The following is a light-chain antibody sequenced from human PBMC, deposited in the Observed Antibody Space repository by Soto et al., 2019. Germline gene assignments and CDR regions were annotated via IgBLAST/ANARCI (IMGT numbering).Light chain of an antibody. CDR2: STN. J-gene: IGLJ2*01. CDR3: MLYMGGGLVV. CDR1: SGSVSTTYY. V-gene: IGLV8-61*01. Sequence: QGVVTQEPSFSVSPGGTVTLTCGLTSGSVSTTYYPSWYQQTPGQAPRTLIYSTNIRSSGVPDRFSGSILGNKAALTITGAQADDESDYHCMLYMGGGLVVFGGGTQLTVL.